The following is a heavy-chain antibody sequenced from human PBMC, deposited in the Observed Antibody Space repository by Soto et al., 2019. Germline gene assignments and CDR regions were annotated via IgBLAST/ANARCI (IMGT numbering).Heavy chain of an antibody. CDR1: GGSISSGDYY. CDR3: AKSGAAAGTGSYYYGMDV. D-gene: IGHD6-13*01. Sequence: SETLSLTCTVSGGSISSGDYYWSWIRQPPGKGLEWIGYIYYSGSTYYNPSLKSRVTISVDTSKNQFSLKLSSVTAADTAVYYCAKSGAAAGTGSYYYGMDVWGQGTTVTVSS. J-gene: IGHJ6*02. V-gene: IGHV4-30-4*01. CDR2: IYYSGST.